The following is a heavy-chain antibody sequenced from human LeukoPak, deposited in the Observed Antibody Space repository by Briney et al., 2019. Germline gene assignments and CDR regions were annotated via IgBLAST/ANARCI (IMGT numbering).Heavy chain of an antibody. CDR1: GVSISSGDYY. J-gene: IGHJ4*02. Sequence: SQTLSLTCTVSGVSISSGDYYWSWIRQPPGKGLEWIGYIYYSGSTYYNPSLKSRVTISVDTSKNQFSLKLSSVTAADAAVYYCARTQGGYSYGNFDYWGQGTLVTVSS. CDR2: IYYSGST. D-gene: IGHD5-18*01. V-gene: IGHV4-30-4*01. CDR3: ARTQGGYSYGNFDY.